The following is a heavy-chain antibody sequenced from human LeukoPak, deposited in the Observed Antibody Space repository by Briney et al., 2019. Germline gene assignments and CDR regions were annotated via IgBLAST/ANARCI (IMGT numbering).Heavy chain of an antibody. CDR1: GFTFSSYA. V-gene: IGHV3-30*04. D-gene: IGHD1-7*01. Sequence: QPGGSLRLSCAASGFTFSSYAMHWVRQAPGKGLEWVAVISYDGSNKYYADSVKGRFTISRDNSKNTLYLQMNSLRAEDTAVYYCARERELELVWGQGTLVTVSS. CDR3: ARERELELV. CDR2: ISYDGSNK. J-gene: IGHJ4*02.